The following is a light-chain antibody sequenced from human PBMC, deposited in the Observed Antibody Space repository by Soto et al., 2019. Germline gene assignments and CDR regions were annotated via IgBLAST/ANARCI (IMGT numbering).Light chain of an antibody. CDR2: WAS. V-gene: IGKV4-1*01. CDR3: QHYYNIPVS. Sequence: DIVLTQAPDSLSASLGERATINCKSSQSLLYNSNNKTYLSWYQQKPGQPPRLLIYWASTRQSGLPERFSGSGTVTVFTLTINSLPAEDVAVYYSQHYYNIPVSFGPGTKVDIK. CDR1: QSLLYNSNNKTY. J-gene: IGKJ3*01.